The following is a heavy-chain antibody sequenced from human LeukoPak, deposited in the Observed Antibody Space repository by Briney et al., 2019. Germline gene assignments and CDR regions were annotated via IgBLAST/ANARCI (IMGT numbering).Heavy chain of an antibody. CDR3: ARDGDFDWLNSFDY. V-gene: IGHV3-7*03. D-gene: IGHD3-9*01. CDR1: GFTFSSYW. Sequence: GGSLRPSCAASGFTFSSYWMSWVRQAPGKGLEWVANIKQDGSEKYYVDSVKGRFTISRDNAKNSLYLQMNSLRAEDTAVYYCARDGDFDWLNSFDYWGQGTLVTVSS. CDR2: IKQDGSEK. J-gene: IGHJ4*02.